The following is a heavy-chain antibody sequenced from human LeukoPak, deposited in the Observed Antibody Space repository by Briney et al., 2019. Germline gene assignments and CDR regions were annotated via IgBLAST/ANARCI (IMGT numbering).Heavy chain of an antibody. CDR1: GFTFDDYA. CDR3: AKDMQFGYSNYDAFDT. V-gene: IGHV3-9*01. J-gene: IGHJ3*02. D-gene: IGHD4-11*01. CDR2: IGWNSGSI. Sequence: GGSLRLSCAASGFTFDDYAMHWVRQAPGKGLEWVSGIGWNSGSIDYADSVKGRFTISRDNAKNSLYLQMNSLRAEDTALYYCAKDMQFGYSNYDAFDTWGQGTMVTVSS.